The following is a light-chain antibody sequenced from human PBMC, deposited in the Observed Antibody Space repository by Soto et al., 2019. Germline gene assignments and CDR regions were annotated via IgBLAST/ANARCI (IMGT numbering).Light chain of an antibody. Sequence: QSVLTQPASVSGSPGQSITISCTGTSSDVGNYKYVSWYQQHPGKAPKLMIYEVSNRPSGVSNRFSGSKSGNTASLTISGLQAEEETDYYCFSYTGSGNNVFGTGTKVTVL. V-gene: IGLV2-14*01. CDR2: EVS. CDR1: SSDVGNYKY. J-gene: IGLJ1*01. CDR3: FSYTGSGNNV.